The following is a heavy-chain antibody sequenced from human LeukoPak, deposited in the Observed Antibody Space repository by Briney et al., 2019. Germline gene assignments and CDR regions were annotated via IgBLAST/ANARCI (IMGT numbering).Heavy chain of an antibody. Sequence: ASVKVSCKASGYTFTSYYMHWVRQAPGQGLEWMGIINPRGGSTSYAQKFQSRVTMTRDTSPRTVYMELSSLRSEDTAVYYCARDWLSTGNDYWGQGTLVTVSS. CDR3: ARDWLSTGNDY. CDR1: GYTFTSYY. D-gene: IGHD5/OR15-5a*01. J-gene: IGHJ4*02. CDR2: INPRGGST. V-gene: IGHV1-46*01.